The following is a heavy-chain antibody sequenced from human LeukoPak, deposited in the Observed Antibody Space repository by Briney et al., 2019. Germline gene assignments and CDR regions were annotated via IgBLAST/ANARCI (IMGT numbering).Heavy chain of an antibody. CDR1: GFTFSSYS. Sequence: GGSLRLSCAASGFTFSSYSMNWVRQAPGKGLEWVSYISRSSSIIYHVDSVKGRFTISRDNAKNSLYLQMNSLRADDTAVYYCAREMTTAYAFDIWGQGTMVTVSS. J-gene: IGHJ3*02. CDR2: ISRSSSII. V-gene: IGHV3-48*01. CDR3: AREMTTAYAFDI. D-gene: IGHD4-11*01.